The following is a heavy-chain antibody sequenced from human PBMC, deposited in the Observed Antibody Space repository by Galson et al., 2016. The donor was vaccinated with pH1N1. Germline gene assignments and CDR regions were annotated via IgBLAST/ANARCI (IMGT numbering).Heavy chain of an antibody. J-gene: IGHJ3*01. Sequence: SLRLSCADSGFTFSTYWMTWVRQIPGKGLQWLANIKQDGSEKHYVDSVEGRFTISRDNAKNSLYLQMNSLRAEDTAVYYCARERAGAFHLWGQGTMVIVSS. CDR3: ARERAGAFHL. CDR2: IKQDGSEK. CDR1: GFTFSTYW. V-gene: IGHV3-7*01.